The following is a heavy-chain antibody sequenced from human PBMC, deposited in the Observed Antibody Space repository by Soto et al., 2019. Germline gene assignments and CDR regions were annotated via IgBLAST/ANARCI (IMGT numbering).Heavy chain of an antibody. J-gene: IGHJ5*02. CDR2: FCYTGST. D-gene: IGHD3-22*01. V-gene: IGHV4-59*01. CDR3: AKSHYDSSGYYIIDH. CDR1: GGSISGRC. Sequence: SETLSLTCTVSGGSISGRCWSWVRQSPGKGLEWIGYFCYTGSTNYNPSLRSRVTISVDRSKTQCSLKLTSVTAADTAVYYCAKSHYDSSGYYIIDHWGQGTLVTVSS.